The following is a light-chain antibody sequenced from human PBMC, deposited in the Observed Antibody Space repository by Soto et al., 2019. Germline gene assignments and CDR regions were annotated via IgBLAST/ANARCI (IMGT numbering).Light chain of an antibody. CDR1: QSFSSNY. CDR3: QQYSSVWT. V-gene: IGKV3-20*01. CDR2: GAT. J-gene: IGKJ1*01. Sequence: EIVLTQSAGTLSLYPGERATLSCRASQSFSSNYLAWYQQKPGQAPRILIYGATTRATGIPDRFSGSESGTDFTLTISRLEPEDSAVYYCQQYSSVWTFGQGTKV.